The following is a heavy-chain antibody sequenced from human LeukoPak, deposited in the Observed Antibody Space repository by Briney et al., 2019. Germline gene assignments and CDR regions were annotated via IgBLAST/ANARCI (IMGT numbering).Heavy chain of an antibody. CDR3: ARVIRIAAAGFDY. V-gene: IGHV3-7*01. CDR2: IKQDGSEK. J-gene: IGHJ4*02. Sequence: GGSLRLSCAASGFTFSSYWMSWVRQAPGKGLEWVANIKQDGSEKYYVDSVKGRFTISRDNAKNSLYLQMNCLRAEDTAVYYCARVIRIAAAGFDYWGQGTLVTVSS. D-gene: IGHD6-13*01. CDR1: GFTFSSYW.